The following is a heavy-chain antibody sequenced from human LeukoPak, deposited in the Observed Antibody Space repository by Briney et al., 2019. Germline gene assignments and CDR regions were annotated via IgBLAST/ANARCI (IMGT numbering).Heavy chain of an antibody. CDR2: IYYTET. D-gene: IGHD7-27*01. CDR1: GGSVSNYY. CDR3: ATRKLGNDY. Sequence: SETPSLTCTVSGGSVSNYYWSLIRQSLGKGLEWIGYIYYTETSYNPSLKSRVTISADTSKNQFSLKLYSVTAADTAVYYCATRKLGNDYWGQGTLVTVSS. V-gene: IGHV4-59*02. J-gene: IGHJ4*02.